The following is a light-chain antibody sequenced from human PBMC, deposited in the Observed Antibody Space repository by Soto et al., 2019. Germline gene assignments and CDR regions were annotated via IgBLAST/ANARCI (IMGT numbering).Light chain of an antibody. CDR3: QQFNKWPLT. V-gene: IGKV3-15*01. Sequence: IVLTQSPGTLSLSPGERATLSCRASQSGSSNFLAWFQQQPGQAPRLLVYAAYTRSTGIPARFSGSGSGTEFTLSSSSLQSEDFALYYCQQFNKWPLTFGGGTRVEIK. J-gene: IGKJ4*01. CDR2: AAY. CDR1: QSGSSN.